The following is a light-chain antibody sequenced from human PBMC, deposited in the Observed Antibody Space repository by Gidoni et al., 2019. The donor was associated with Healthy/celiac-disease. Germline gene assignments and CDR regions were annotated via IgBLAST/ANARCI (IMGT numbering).Light chain of an antibody. CDR3: QQRSNWPLT. V-gene: IGKV3-11*01. CDR2: DAS. Sequence: DIVLTQSPATLSLSPGERATLSCRASQSVSSYLAWYKQKPGQAPRLLIYDASNRATGIPARFSGSGSGTDFTLTISSLEPEDFAVYYCQQRSNWPLTCGGXTKVEIK. J-gene: IGKJ4*01. CDR1: QSVSSY.